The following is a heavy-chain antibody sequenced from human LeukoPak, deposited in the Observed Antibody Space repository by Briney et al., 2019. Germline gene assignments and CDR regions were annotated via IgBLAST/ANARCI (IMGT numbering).Heavy chain of an antibody. Sequence: GGSLRLSCAGSGFTFSNAWMNWVRQAPGKGLEWVGRIKSKVDGGTTDYAAPVKGRFTISRDDSKNTVFLQVNSLQTGDTAVYFCATGGYFLDYWGQGTLVTVSS. D-gene: IGHD3-16*01. CDR2: IKSKVDGGTT. CDR3: ATGGYFLDY. J-gene: IGHJ4*02. CDR1: GFTFSNAW. V-gene: IGHV3-15*01.